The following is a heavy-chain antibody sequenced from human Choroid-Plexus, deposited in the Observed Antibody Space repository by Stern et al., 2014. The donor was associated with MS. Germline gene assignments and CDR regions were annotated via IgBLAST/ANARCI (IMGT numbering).Heavy chain of an antibody. Sequence: VQLVESGGGVAQPGRPLILSCAASGFTFSNFGMHWVRQAPGKGLEWVALISYDGSDKYYADSVKGRFTIFRDNSKNTLYMHMNSLRAEDTAVYYCAKDRQWSTCWGDGGGQGSLVTVSS. D-gene: IGHD2-15*01. CDR3: AKDRQWSTCWGDG. J-gene: IGHJ4*02. CDR1: GFTFSNFG. CDR2: ISYDGSDK. V-gene: IGHV3-30*18.